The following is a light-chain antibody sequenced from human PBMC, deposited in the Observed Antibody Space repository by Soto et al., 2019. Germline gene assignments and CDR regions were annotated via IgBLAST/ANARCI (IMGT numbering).Light chain of an antibody. CDR1: QSVSRF. V-gene: IGKV3-11*01. J-gene: IGKJ4*01. CDR2: DAS. Sequence: EIVLTQSPATLSLSPGERATLSCRASQSVSRFLAWYQQKHGQAPRLLIYDASNRATGIPGRFSGSGSGTDFTLTISSLEPEDFAVYYCQQRSNWPLTFGGGTKVEIK. CDR3: QQRSNWPLT.